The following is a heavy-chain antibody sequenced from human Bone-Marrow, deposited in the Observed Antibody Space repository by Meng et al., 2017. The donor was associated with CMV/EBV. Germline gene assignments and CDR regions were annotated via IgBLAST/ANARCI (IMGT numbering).Heavy chain of an antibody. Sequence: GGSPRLSCAASGFAFSSYSMNWVRQAPGKGLEWISYISSSPGTIYYADSVKGRFTTSRDNAKNSLHLKMNSLRAEDTAVYYCARDYYYGSGSYSSFDSWGQGTLVTVSS. CDR3: ARDYYYGSGSYSSFDS. CDR1: GFAFSSYS. D-gene: IGHD3-10*01. J-gene: IGHJ4*02. CDR2: ISSSPGTI. V-gene: IGHV3-48*04.